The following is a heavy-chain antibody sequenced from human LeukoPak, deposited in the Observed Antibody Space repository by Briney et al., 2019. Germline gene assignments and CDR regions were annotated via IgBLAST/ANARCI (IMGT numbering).Heavy chain of an antibody. J-gene: IGHJ5*02. CDR2: INHSGST. CDR3: ARVGAVAGGPNWFDP. D-gene: IGHD6-13*01. V-gene: IGHV4-34*01. Sequence: PSETLSLTCAVYGGSFSGYYWSWIRQPPGKGLEWIGEINHSGSTNYNPSLKSRVTISVDTSKNQFSLKLSSVTAADTAVYYCARVGAVAGGPNWFDPWGQGTLVTVSS. CDR1: GGSFSGYY.